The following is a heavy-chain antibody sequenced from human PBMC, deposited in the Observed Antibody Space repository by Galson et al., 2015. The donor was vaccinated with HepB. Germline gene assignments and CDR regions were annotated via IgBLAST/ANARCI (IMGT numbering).Heavy chain of an antibody. CDR2: ISGSGGNT. CDR3: AKDGQWLVTNYFQH. J-gene: IGHJ1*01. Sequence: SLRLSCAASGFTFSSYAMSWVRQAPGKGLEWVSAISGSGGNTYYADSVKGRFTISRDNSKNSLYLQVNSLRAEDTAIYYCAKDGQWLVTNYFQHWGQGTLVTVPS. V-gene: IGHV3-23*01. D-gene: IGHD6-19*01. CDR1: GFTFSSYA.